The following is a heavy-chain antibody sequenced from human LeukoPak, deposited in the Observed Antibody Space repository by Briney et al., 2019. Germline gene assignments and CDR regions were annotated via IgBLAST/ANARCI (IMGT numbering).Heavy chain of an antibody. Sequence: PGGSLRLSCAASGFTFSSYAMNWVRQAPGKGLEWVSSISSSSSYIYYADSVKGRFTISRDNAKNSLYLQMNSLRAEDTAVYYCARGGYSSSWDPHPEYFQHWGQGTLVTVSS. V-gene: IGHV3-21*01. J-gene: IGHJ1*01. CDR3: ARGGYSSSWDPHPEYFQH. D-gene: IGHD6-13*01. CDR1: GFTFSSYA. CDR2: ISSSSSYI.